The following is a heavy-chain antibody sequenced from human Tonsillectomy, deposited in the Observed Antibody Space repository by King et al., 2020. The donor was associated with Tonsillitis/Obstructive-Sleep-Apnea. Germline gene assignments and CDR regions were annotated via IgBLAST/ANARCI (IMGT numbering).Heavy chain of an antibody. CDR3: APTDYCDVAYYGMDV. Sequence: VQLVESGGGVVQPGRSLRLSCAASGFTFSSYAMHWVRQAPGKGLEWVALISYDGSNKYYADSVKGRFTISRDNSKNTLYLQMNSLRAEDTAVYYCAPTDYCDVAYYGMDVWGQGTTVTVSS. J-gene: IGHJ6*02. D-gene: IGHD4-17*01. V-gene: IGHV3-30*04. CDR2: ISYDGSNK. CDR1: GFTFSSYA.